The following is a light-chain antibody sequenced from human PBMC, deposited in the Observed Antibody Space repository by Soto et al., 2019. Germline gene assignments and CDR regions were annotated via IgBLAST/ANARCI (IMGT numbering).Light chain of an antibody. CDR2: GTF. CDR1: QSVSSSY. Sequence: EIVFTQSPCTLSLSQGERATLSCRASQSVSSSYLAWYQQKPGQPPRLLIYGTFNRANGIPDRFSGRGSGTDFTLTIRRLEPEDFAVYHCQHYTTSPAWTFGQGTRLEI. CDR3: QHYTTSPAWT. J-gene: IGKJ5*01. V-gene: IGKV3-20*01.